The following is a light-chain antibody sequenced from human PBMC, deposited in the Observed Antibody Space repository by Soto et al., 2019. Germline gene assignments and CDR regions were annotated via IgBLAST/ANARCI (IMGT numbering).Light chain of an antibody. V-gene: IGKV1-6*01. CDR3: LQDSNYPRT. Sequence: ALQMTQSPSSLSASVGDRVTITCRASQGIRNELGWYQQRPGKAPKLLIYAASTLESGVPSRFSASGSGTDFTLTISSLRPEDFATYYCLQDSNYPRTFGQGTKVEIK. CDR1: QGIRNE. CDR2: AAS. J-gene: IGKJ1*01.